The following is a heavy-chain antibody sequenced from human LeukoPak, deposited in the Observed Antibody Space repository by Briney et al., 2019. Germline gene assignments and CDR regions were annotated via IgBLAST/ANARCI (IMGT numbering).Heavy chain of an antibody. V-gene: IGHV4-59*01. D-gene: IGHD3-22*01. CDR1: GGSISSYY. CDR2: IYYSGST. CDR3: ASRGYDSSGYSFDY. Sequence: SETLSLTCTVSGGSISSYYWSWIRQPPGKGLEWIGYIYYSGSTNYNPSLKSRVTISVDTSKNQFSLKLSSVTAADTAVYYCASRGYDSSGYSFDYWGQGTLVTVSS. J-gene: IGHJ4*02.